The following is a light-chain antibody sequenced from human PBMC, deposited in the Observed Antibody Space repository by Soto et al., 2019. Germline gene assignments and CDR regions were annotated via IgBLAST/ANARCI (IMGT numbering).Light chain of an antibody. CDR3: AAWDDSLNAVV. CDR1: SSNIGSNS. V-gene: IGLV1-44*01. CDR2: SNN. J-gene: IGLJ2*01. Sequence: QSVLTQPPSASGTPGQRVSISCSGGSSNIGSNSVNWYQQLPGTAPKLLIYSNNQRPSGVPDRFSGSKSGTSASLAISGLQSEDEADYYCAAWDDSLNAVVFGGGTKVTVL.